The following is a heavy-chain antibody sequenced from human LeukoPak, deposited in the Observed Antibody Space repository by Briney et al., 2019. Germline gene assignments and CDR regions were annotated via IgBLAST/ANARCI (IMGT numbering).Heavy chain of an antibody. CDR3: AGPRGNWYIFDY. Sequence: GGSLRLSCAASGFTFDDYGMSWVRQAPGKGLEWVSSISSSSSYIYYADSVKGRFTISRDNAKNSLYLQTNSLRAEDTAVYYCAGPRGNWYIFDYWGQGTLVTVSS. CDR2: ISSSSSYI. J-gene: IGHJ4*02. D-gene: IGHD1-1*01. CDR1: GFTFDDYG. V-gene: IGHV3-21*01.